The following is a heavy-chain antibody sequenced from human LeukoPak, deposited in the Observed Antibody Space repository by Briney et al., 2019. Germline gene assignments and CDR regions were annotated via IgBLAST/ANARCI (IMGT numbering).Heavy chain of an antibody. V-gene: IGHV3-23*01. CDR2: ISGSGGST. CDR3: ASSGDLYYFDY. J-gene: IGHJ4*02. CDR1: GFTFSRYW. Sequence: GGSLRLSCAVSGFTFSRYWMNWVRQAPGKGLEWVSAISGSGGSTYYAGSVKGRFTISRDNSKNTLYLQMNSLRAEDTAVYYCASSGDLYYFDYWGQGTLVTVSS. D-gene: IGHD2-21*02.